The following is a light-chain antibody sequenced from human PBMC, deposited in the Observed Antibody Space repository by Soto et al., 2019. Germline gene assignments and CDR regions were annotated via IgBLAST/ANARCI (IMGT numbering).Light chain of an antibody. V-gene: IGKV1-5*01. J-gene: IGKJ1*01. Sequence: DIKMTQSPATLSGSVGDRVTITCRASQTISTWLAWYQQKPGKAPKLLIYDASGLESGVPSRFSGSGSGTEFTLTISSLQPDDFATYYCQQYSSYSNTFGQGTKVDI. CDR1: QTISTW. CDR2: DAS. CDR3: QQYSSYSNT.